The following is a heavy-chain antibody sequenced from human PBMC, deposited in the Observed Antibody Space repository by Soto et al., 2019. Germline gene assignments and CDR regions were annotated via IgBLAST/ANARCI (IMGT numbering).Heavy chain of an antibody. Sequence: GSLRLSCVVSGGSFSDFYMSWIRKAPGKGLEWVSHISTDSSNTKYGDSVKGRFTVSRDNAKRPLYLQMNSLRVEDTGIYYCATYGMDVWGQGTTVTVSS. J-gene: IGHJ6*02. CDR2: ISTDSSNT. CDR1: GGSFSDFY. CDR3: ATYGMDV. V-gene: IGHV3-11*06.